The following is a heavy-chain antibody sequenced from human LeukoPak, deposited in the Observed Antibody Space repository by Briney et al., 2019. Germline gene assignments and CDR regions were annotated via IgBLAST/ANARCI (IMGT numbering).Heavy chain of an antibody. V-gene: IGHV4-39*01. CDR2: IYYSGST. CDR3: ARHAIYPDSTLPLDY. CDR1: GGSISSSNYY. J-gene: IGHJ4*02. Sequence: SETLSLTCTVSGGSISSSNYYWGWIRRPPRRGLEWIGSIYYSGSTYYNPSLKSRVTISVDTSKNRFSLKLSSVTAADTAVYYCARHAIYPDSTLPLDYWGQGTLVTVSS. D-gene: IGHD2/OR15-2a*01.